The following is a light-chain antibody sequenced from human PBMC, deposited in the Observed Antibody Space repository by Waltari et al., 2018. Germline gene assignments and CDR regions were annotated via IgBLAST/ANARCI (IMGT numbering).Light chain of an antibody. V-gene: IGKV3-15*01. CDR2: DAS. J-gene: IGKJ2*01. Sequence: EIVMTQSPATLSVSPGQRATLSCRASQSVSGSLAWYQQKPGQAPRLLIDDASTRATGIPARFTGSGSGSDFTLTISSLQSEDSAVYYCQHYSNWPPMYTFGQGTKLEIK. CDR1: QSVSGS. CDR3: QHYSNWPPMYT.